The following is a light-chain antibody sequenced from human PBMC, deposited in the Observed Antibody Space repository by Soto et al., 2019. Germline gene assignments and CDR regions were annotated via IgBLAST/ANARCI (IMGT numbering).Light chain of an antibody. CDR3: QQYYSFPPET. Sequence: IVLTHSPANLSVSPGEIATLSCMASESVSDDLAWYQQKPGRAPRLLIYDASTRATGIPARFSGSGSGTDFTLTISCLQSEDFATYYCQQYYSFPPETFGQGTKVDIK. CDR2: DAS. V-gene: IGKV3D-15*01. CDR1: ESVSDD. J-gene: IGKJ1*01.